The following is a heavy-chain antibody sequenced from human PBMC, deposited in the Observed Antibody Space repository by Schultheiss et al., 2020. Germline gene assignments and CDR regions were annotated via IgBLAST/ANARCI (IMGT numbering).Heavy chain of an antibody. CDR3: ARDRTAVTKAYFQY. D-gene: IGHD4-17*01. J-gene: IGHJ1*01. Sequence: GGSLRLSCAASGFTFSSYAMSWVRQAPGKVLEWVSTISGSGGSTYYADSVKGRFTISRDNSKNTLYLQMNILRADDTAVYYCARDRTAVTKAYFQYWGQGTLVTVSS. CDR2: ISGSGGST. V-gene: IGHV3-23*01. CDR1: GFTFSSYA.